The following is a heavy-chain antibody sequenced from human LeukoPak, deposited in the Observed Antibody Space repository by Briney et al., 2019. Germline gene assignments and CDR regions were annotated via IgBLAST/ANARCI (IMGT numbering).Heavy chain of an antibody. Sequence: SQTLSLTCTVYGGPISSGTYSWSWIRQPAGKRLEWIGRIHPSGSTDYNPSLKSRVTISADTSKNQFSLKLISVTPTDTAVYYCARGVLDTKLVRDDSWGQGTLVTVSS. CDR2: IHPSGST. J-gene: IGHJ4*02. CDR3: ARGVLDTKLVRDDS. CDR1: GGPISSGTYS. V-gene: IGHV4-61*02. D-gene: IGHD2-2*01.